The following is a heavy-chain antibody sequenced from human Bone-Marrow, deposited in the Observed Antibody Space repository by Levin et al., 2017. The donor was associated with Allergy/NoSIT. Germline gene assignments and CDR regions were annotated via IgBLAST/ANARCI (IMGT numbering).Heavy chain of an antibody. V-gene: IGHV1-18*01. CDR3: ARSKLRFLEWLSKVWDY. Sequence: ASVKVSCKASGYTFTSYGISWVRQAPGQGLEWMGWISAYNGNTNYAQKLQGRVTMTTDTSTSTAYMELRSLRSDDTAVYYCARSKLRFLEWLSKVWDYWGQGTLVTVSS. D-gene: IGHD3-3*01. CDR2: ISAYNGNT. J-gene: IGHJ4*02. CDR1: GYTFTSYG.